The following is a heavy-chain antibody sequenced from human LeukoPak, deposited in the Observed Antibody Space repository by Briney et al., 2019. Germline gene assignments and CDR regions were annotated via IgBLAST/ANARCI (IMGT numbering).Heavy chain of an antibody. CDR3: ARDYKYAFDN. D-gene: IGHD5-24*01. Sequence: GGSLRLSCAASGFTFSDYSMNWVRQAPRKGLEWTSYIGIDSGNTNYADSVKGRFTISGDKAKNTLYLQMNSLRVEDTAVYYCARDYKYAFDNWGQGTLVTVSS. CDR2: IGIDSGNT. CDR1: GFTFSDYS. J-gene: IGHJ4*02. V-gene: IGHV3-48*01.